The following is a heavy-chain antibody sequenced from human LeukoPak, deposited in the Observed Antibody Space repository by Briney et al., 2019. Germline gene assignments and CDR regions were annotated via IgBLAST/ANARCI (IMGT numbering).Heavy chain of an antibody. CDR1: GYTFTGYY. V-gene: IGHV1-2*02. Sequence: GASVKVSCKTPGYTFTGYYMHWVRQAPGQGLEWMGWINPNSGGTNYAQKFQGRVTMTRDTSISTAYMELSRLRSDDTAVYYCARIHTPAATRKYYYYYMDVWGKGTTVTVSS. CDR2: INPNSGGT. CDR3: ARIHTPAATRKYYYYYMDV. J-gene: IGHJ6*03. D-gene: IGHD2-2*01.